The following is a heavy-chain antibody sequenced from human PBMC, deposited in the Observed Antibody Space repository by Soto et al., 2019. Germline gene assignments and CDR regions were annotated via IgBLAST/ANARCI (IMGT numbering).Heavy chain of an antibody. CDR3: ARAEGDLYCSSTSCFHTPSRRTDY. V-gene: IGHV1-18*04. CDR2: ISAYNGNT. J-gene: IGHJ4*02. D-gene: IGHD2-2*01. CDR1: GYTFTSYG. Sequence: ASVKVSCKASGYTFTSYGISWVRQAPGQGLEWMGWISAYNGNTNYAQKLQGRVTMTTDTSTSTAYMELRSLRSDDTAVYYCARAEGDLYCSSTSCFHTPSRRTDYWGQGTLVTVYS.